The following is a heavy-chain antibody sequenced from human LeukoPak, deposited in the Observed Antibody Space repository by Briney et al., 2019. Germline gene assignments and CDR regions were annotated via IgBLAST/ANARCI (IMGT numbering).Heavy chain of an antibody. CDR3: ARDYAVGESFDI. CDR1: GISFSYRT. D-gene: IGHD3-16*01. Sequence: GTSLRLSCEASGISFSYRTMHWVRQAPGKALEWVAVISSDGRATYYVASVKGRFTISRDNAKNTLYLQMNSLRAEDTAVYYCARDYAVGESFDIWGQGTLVTVSS. V-gene: IGHV3-30*04. CDR2: ISSDGRAT. J-gene: IGHJ3*02.